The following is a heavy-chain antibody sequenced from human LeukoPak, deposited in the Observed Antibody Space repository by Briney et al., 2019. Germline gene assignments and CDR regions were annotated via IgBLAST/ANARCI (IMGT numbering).Heavy chain of an antibody. J-gene: IGHJ4*02. CDR2: IRYDGSNK. V-gene: IGHV3-30*02. Sequence: PGGSLRLSCSASGFTFSTYGMHWVRQAPGKGLEWVTFIRYDGSNKYYADSVKGRFTISRDNSKNTLYLQMNSLRPEDTAVYYCASRSRYSYGQGNALQWGQGTLVTVSS. CDR1: GFTFSTYG. D-gene: IGHD5-18*01. CDR3: ASRSRYSYGQGNALQ.